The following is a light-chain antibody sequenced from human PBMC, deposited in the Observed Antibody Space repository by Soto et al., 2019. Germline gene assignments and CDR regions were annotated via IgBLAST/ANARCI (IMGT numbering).Light chain of an antibody. CDR1: SSNIGSNP. CDR2: TND. V-gene: IGLV1-44*01. Sequence: QAVVTQPPSASGTPGQRVTISCSGSSSNIGSNPVNWYQHLPGAAPKLLIYTNDQRPSGVPDRFSGSRSGTSASLAISGLQSEDEGDYYCAAWDNSLNGFVFGPGTKLTVL. J-gene: IGLJ1*01. CDR3: AAWDNSLNGFV.